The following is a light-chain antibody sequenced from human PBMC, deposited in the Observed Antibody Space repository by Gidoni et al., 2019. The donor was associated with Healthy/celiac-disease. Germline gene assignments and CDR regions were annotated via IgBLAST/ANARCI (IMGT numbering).Light chain of an antibody. CDR3: QKYNSALT. Sequence: DIQMTQSPSSLSASVGDRVTITCRASQDISNHLAWYQQKPGKVPKLLIYAASTFQSGVPSRFSGSGSGTDFTLTISSLQPEDVATYYCQKYNSALTVGQGTKVEIK. V-gene: IGKV1-27*01. CDR2: AAS. CDR1: QDISNH. J-gene: IGKJ1*01.